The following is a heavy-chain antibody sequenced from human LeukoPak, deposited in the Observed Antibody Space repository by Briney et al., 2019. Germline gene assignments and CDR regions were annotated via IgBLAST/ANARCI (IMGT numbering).Heavy chain of an antibody. CDR2: ITSNSGRT. CDR3: AKDLLVGASLVGVFNV. J-gene: IGHJ3*01. V-gene: IGHV3-23*01. Sequence: GGSVRLCCAASGFTFDDYAMNWVRQAPGKGLEWVSGITSNSGRTYYADSVKGRFTNSRDNSKDTLYLQMNSLRAEDTAVYYCAKDLLVGASLVGVFNVWGQGTVVTVSS. D-gene: IGHD1-26*01. CDR1: GFTFDDYA.